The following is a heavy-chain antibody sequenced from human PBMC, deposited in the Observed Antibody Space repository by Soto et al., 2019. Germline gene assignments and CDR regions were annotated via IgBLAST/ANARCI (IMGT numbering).Heavy chain of an antibody. J-gene: IGHJ4*02. D-gene: IGHD1-26*01. CDR3: VTVNLVGSAYYFDY. CDR2: VYYSGTT. V-gene: IGHV4-30-4*02. Sequence: ETLSLTCTVSGGSIRDGDYHWGRIRQPPGKGLEWIGYVYYSGTTYSHPSLNSRVSISVDTSENQLSLMLTSVTAADTAVYYCVTVNLVGSAYYFDYWGPGTLVTVSS. CDR1: GGSIRDGDYH.